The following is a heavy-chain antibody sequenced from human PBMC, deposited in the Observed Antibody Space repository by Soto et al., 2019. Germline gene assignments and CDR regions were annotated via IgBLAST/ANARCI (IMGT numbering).Heavy chain of an antibody. D-gene: IGHD6-25*01. CDR3: AREKRADGYFED. J-gene: IGHJ4*02. CDR1: GFTFSAYS. Sequence: EVQLVESGGGLVQTGGSLRLSCVASGFTFSAYSMSWVRQAPGKGLEWVANIKQAGGEKYYVDSVNGRFIISRDDAKNSLFLQVTSLIVEDTAVYYCAREKRADGYFEDWCQGTLVSVSS. CDR2: IKQAGGEK. V-gene: IGHV3-7*01.